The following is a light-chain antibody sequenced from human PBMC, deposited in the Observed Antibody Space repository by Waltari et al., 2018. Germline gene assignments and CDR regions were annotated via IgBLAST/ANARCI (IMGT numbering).Light chain of an antibody. J-gene: IGKJ1*01. V-gene: IGKV4-1*01. CDR2: WAS. Sequence: DIVMTQSPDSLAVSLGERATINCKSSQSCLYSSNNKNYLAWYQQKPEQPTKLLIYWASTRESGVPNRFSGSGSGTEFTLTISSLQAEDVAVYYCQQYYSTPPWTFGQGTKVEIK. CDR3: QQYYSTPPWT. CDR1: QSCLYSSNNKNY.